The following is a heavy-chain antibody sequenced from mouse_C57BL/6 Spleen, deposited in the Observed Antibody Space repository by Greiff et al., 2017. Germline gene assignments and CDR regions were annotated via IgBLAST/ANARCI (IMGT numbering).Heavy chain of an antibody. CDR3: ARDRDYGYGRYFDV. Sequence: EVQRVESGGGLVKPGGSLKLSCAASGFTFSSYAMSWVRQTPEKRLEWVATISDGGSYTYYPDNVKGRFTISRDNAKNNLYLQMSHLKSEDTAMYYCARDRDYGYGRYFDVWGTGTTVTVSS. D-gene: IGHD2-2*01. J-gene: IGHJ1*03. V-gene: IGHV5-4*01. CDR2: ISDGGSYT. CDR1: GFTFSSYA.